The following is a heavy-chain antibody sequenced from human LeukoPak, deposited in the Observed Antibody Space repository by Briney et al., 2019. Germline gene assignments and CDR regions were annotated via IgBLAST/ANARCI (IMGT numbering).Heavy chain of an antibody. V-gene: IGHV3-7*03. D-gene: IGHD3-10*02. Sequence: SGGSLRLSCAGSGFTFSSYWISWVRQAPGKGLEWVANINQDGSRRHYVDSVRGRFTISRDSGRKSVYLQMNSLTTDDTAFYFCAKELDTMFFDYWGQGALVTVSS. CDR2: INQDGSRR. J-gene: IGHJ4*02. CDR1: GFTFSSYW. CDR3: AKELDTMFFDY.